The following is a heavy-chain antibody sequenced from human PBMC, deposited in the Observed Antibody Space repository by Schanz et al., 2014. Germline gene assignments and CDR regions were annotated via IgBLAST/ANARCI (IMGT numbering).Heavy chain of an antibody. D-gene: IGHD2-15*01. V-gene: IGHV3-23*04. J-gene: IGHJ4*02. CDR1: GFTFSNYT. Sequence: EVQLVESGGGLVKPGGSLRLSCAASGFTFSNYTMYWVRQAPGKGLEWVSGISGTGTKTYYADSVKSRFTISRDNSKNTVFLQMSSLRADDTALYYCAKDIGGAVAAPVYDSWGQGTLVTVSS. CDR3: AKDIGGAVAAPVYDS. CDR2: ISGTGTKT.